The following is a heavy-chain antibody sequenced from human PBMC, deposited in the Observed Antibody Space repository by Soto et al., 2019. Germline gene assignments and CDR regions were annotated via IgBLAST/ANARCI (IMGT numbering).Heavy chain of an antibody. V-gene: IGHV4-31*03. CDR3: AREDGESAGRVLDI. Sequence: SETLSLTCTVSGGSISSGGYYWSWIRQHPGKGLEWIGYIYYSGSTYYNPSLKSRVTISVDTSKNQFSLRLSSVTAADTAVYYCAREDGESAGRVLDIWGKGTMDPVSS. CDR1: GGSISSGGYY. D-gene: IGHD1-26*01. CDR2: IYYSGST. J-gene: IGHJ3*02.